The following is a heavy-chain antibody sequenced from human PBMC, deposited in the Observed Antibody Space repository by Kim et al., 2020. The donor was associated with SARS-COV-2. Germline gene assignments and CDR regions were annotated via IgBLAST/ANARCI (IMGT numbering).Heavy chain of an antibody. V-gene: IGHV1-3*01. CDR2: INVDNDNR. CDR3: ARDGAYGSLLQGIMEH. CDR1: GYDFTNFA. J-gene: IGHJ1*01. Sequence: ASVKVSCKTSGYDFTNFAIHWVRQAPGQRLEWMGWINVDNDNRQYSQRFQGRVTITRDTSASIVYMELSSLRSEDTAVYYCARDGAYGSLLQGIMEHWGQGTLVTVSS. D-gene: IGHD3-16*01.